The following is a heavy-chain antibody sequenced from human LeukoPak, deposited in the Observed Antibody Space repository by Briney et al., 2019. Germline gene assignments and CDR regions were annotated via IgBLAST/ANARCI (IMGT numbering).Heavy chain of an antibody. V-gene: IGHV4-30-2*01. Sequence: SETLSLTCAVSGGSISSGGYSWSWIRRPPGKGLEWIGYIYHSGSTYYNPSLKSRVTISVDRSKNQFSLKLSSVTAADTAVYYCARERHYTMDVWGQGTTVTVSS. CDR1: GGSISSGGYS. J-gene: IGHJ6*02. CDR3: ARERHYTMDV. D-gene: IGHD3-10*01. CDR2: IYHSGST.